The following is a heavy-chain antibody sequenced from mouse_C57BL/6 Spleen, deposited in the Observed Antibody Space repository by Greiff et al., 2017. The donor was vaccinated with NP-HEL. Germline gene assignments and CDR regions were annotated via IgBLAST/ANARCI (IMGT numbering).Heavy chain of an antibody. D-gene: IGHD1-2*01. CDR3: ARHGRSYWYFDV. J-gene: IGHJ1*03. CDR1: GYTFTDYN. V-gene: IGHV1-18*01. Sequence: VQLQQSGPELVKPGASVKIPCKASGYTFTDYNMDWVKQSHGKSLEWIGDINPNNGGTIYNQKFKGKATLTVDKSSSTAYMELRSLTSEDTAVYYCARHGRSYWYFDVWGTGTTVTVSS. CDR2: INPNNGGT.